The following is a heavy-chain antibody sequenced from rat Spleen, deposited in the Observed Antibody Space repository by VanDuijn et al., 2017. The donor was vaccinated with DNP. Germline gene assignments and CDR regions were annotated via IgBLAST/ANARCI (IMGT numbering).Heavy chain of an antibody. D-gene: IGHD1-2*01. Sequence: VQLKESGPGLAQPSQTLSLTCTVSGYSLTSYGVSWARQPPGKGLEWIATISSGGDTDYNSALKSRLSISRDTSKNQVFLKMNSLQIEDTAIYFCTGELGDYWGQGVMVTVSS. CDR1: GYSLTSYG. CDR2: ISSGGDT. J-gene: IGHJ2*01. CDR3: TGELGDY. V-gene: IGHV2S12*01.